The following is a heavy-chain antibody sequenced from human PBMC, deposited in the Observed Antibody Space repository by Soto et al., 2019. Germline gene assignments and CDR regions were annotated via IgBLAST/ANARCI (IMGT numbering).Heavy chain of an antibody. CDR1: GDTFNFYT. Sequence: QVQLVQSGAEVRKPGSSVKVSCTASGDTFNFYTISWVRQAPGQGLEWMGRVIPMLRMSNYAQKFQGRVTISADKSTSTAYMALSSLRSADTAVYYCATNYGSGSTHFDDWGQGTLVTVSS. V-gene: IGHV1-69*02. CDR3: ATNYGSGSTHFDD. J-gene: IGHJ4*02. D-gene: IGHD3-10*01. CDR2: VIPMLRMS.